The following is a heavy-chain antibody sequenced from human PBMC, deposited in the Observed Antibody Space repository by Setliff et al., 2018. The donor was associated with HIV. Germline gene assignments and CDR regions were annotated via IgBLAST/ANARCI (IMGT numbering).Heavy chain of an antibody. J-gene: IGHJ4*02. CDR2: INPSGAIT. CDR3: ARDPSSSPSDRGWYPVSYLDY. CDR1: GYTFNSYS. D-gene: IGHD6-19*01. Sequence: ASVKVSCKASGYTFNSYSLHWVRQAPGQGLEWMGTINPSGAITNYAQKFQGRVTMTRDTSTSTVYMELRSLRYEDTAVYYCARDPSSSPSDRGWYPVSYLDYWGQGSLVTVSS. V-gene: IGHV1-46*02.